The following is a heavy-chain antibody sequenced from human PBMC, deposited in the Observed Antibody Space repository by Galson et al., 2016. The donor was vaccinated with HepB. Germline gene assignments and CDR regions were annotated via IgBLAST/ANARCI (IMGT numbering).Heavy chain of an antibody. CDR2: IIPILGVT. CDR3: ARGRGAARKSALFYYCGMDV. V-gene: IGHV1-69*10. CDR1: GGTFSSYA. J-gene: IGHJ6*02. Sequence: SVKVSCKASGGTFSSYAFSWVRQARGQGLQWMGGIIPILGVTNYAQNFQDRVTITADKSTRIAYMELSSLRSEDTAVYYCARGRGAARKSALFYYCGMDVWGQGTTVTVPS. D-gene: IGHD6-6*01.